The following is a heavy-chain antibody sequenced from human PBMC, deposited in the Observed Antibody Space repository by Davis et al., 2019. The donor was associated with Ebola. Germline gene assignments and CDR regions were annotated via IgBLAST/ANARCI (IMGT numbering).Heavy chain of an antibody. CDR3: ARETYYYDSSGYYFRYCFDY. CDR1: GYTFTSYY. J-gene: IGHJ4*02. CDR2: INPSGGST. V-gene: IGHV1-46*01. Sequence: AASVQVSCKASGYTFTSYYMHWVRQAPGQGLEWMGIINPSGGSTSYAQKFQGRVTMTRDTSTSTVYMELSSLRSEDTAVYYCARETYYYDSSGYYFRYCFDYWGQGTLVTVSS. D-gene: IGHD3-22*01.